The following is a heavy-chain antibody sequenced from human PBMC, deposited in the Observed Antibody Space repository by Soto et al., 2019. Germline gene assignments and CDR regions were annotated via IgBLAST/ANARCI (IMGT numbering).Heavy chain of an antibody. D-gene: IGHD3-9*01. V-gene: IGHV1-2*04. J-gene: IGHJ4*02. CDR3: ARASGGLGIYYFDY. Sequence: ASVKVSCKASGDTFTGYYMHWVRQAPGQGLEWMGWINPNSGGTNYAQKFQGWVTMTRDTSISTAYMELSRLRSDDTAVYYCARASGGLGIYYFDYWGQGTLVTVSS. CDR2: INPNSGGT. CDR1: GDTFTGYY.